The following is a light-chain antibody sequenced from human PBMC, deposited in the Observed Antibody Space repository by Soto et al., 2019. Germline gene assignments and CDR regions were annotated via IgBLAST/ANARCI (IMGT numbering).Light chain of an antibody. CDR2: KTV. V-gene: IGLV1-47*01. CDR3: ASLDDSPSAHVV. CDR1: GSNVESNH. J-gene: IGLJ7*01. Sequence: QSVLTQPPSASGTPGQMVTISCSGIGSNVESNHVSWYQQLTGTAPKLLIYKTVQRPSGVPERFSGFKSATSAALAIRDLRAENEADYYRASLDDSPSAHVVFGGG.